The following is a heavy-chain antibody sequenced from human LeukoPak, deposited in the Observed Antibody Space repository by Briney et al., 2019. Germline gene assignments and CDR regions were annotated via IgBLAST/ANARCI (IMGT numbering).Heavy chain of an antibody. Sequence: QPGGSLRLSCAASGFTFSNHWMHWVRQAPGKGLEWLSVIWYDGSNKYYGDSVKGRFTISRDNSKNTLYLQMNSLRAEDTAVYYCARDSRAYSGFGEQTFDYWGQGSLVTVSS. CDR1: GFTFSNHW. D-gene: IGHD3-10*01. J-gene: IGHJ4*02. CDR2: IWYDGSNK. V-gene: IGHV3-33*08. CDR3: ARDSRAYSGFGEQTFDY.